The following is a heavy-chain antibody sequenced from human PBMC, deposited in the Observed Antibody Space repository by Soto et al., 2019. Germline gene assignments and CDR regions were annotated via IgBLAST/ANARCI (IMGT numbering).Heavy chain of an antibody. D-gene: IGHD2-2*01. CDR3: TRDVYGSTTSGYYYYAMDV. CDR2: IYASGST. CDR1: GGSISSYY. Sequence: QVQLQESGPGLVKPSETLSLTCTVSGGSISSYYWSWIRQPAGKGLECIGRIYASGSTNYNPSLKSRVTTSVDTSKNQVSLRLTSVTAADTAVYYCTRDVYGSTTSGYYYYAMDVCGQGTTVTVSS. J-gene: IGHJ6*02. V-gene: IGHV4-4*07.